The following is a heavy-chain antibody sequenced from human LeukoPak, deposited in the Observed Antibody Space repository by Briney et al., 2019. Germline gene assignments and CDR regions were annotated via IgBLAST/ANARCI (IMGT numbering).Heavy chain of an antibody. CDR3: ARDGLGYSGYEGYFQH. J-gene: IGHJ1*01. D-gene: IGHD5-12*01. CDR2: MNPNSGNT. CDR1: GYTFTSYD. V-gene: IGHV1-8*03. Sequence: ASVKVSCKASGYTFTSYDINWVRQATGQGLEWMGWMNPNSGNTGYAQKFQGRVTITRNTSISTAYMELSSLRAEDTAVYYCARDGLGYSGYEGYFQHWGQGTLVTVSS.